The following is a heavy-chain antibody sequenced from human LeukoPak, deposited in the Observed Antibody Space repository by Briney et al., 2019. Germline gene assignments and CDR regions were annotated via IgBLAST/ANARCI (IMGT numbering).Heavy chain of an antibody. CDR2: ISAYNGNT. CDR1: GYTFTSYG. D-gene: IGHD3-3*01. Sequence: GASVKVSCKASGYTFTSYGISWVRQAPGQGLEWMGWISAYNGNTNYAQKLQGRVTMTTDTSTSTAYMELRSLRSDDTAVYYCARAPASVYDFWSGYFVYWGQGTLVTVSS. J-gene: IGHJ4*02. V-gene: IGHV1-18*01. CDR3: ARAPASVYDFWSGYFVY.